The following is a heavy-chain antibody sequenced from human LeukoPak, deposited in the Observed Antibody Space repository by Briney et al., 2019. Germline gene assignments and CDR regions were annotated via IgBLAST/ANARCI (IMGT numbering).Heavy chain of an antibody. CDR1: GYTFTDYF. D-gene: IGHD5-24*01. Sequence: ASVKVSCKASGYTFTDYFIHWVRQAPGQGLEWMGWIDPNSGGTNPAQKFQGRVTMTRDTSINTAYMELSRLTSDDTAVYFCARDPRDGYNCPFDYWGQGTLVTVSS. CDR2: IDPNSGGT. CDR3: ARDPRDGYNCPFDY. J-gene: IGHJ4*02. V-gene: IGHV1-2*02.